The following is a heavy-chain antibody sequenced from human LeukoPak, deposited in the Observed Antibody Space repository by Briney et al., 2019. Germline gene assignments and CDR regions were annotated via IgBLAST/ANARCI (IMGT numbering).Heavy chain of an antibody. V-gene: IGHV3-30*18. J-gene: IGHJ4*02. Sequence: GGSLRLSCAASGFTFSSYSMHWVRQAPGKGLEWVAVISYDGSNKYYADSVKGRFTISRDNSKNTLYLQMNSLRAEDTAVYYCAKDRAGYSSGGGFDYWGQGTLVTVSS. CDR2: ISYDGSNK. CDR1: GFTFSSYS. D-gene: IGHD6-19*01. CDR3: AKDRAGYSSGGGFDY.